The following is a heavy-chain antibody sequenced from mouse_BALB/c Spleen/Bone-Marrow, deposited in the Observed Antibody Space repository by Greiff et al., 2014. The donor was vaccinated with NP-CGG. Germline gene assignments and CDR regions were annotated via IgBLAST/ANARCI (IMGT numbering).Heavy chain of an antibody. CDR2: IDPYNGDT. Sequence: EVQLHQSGPELVKPGASVKVSCKASGYAFTSYNIYWVKQSHGKSLEWIGYIDPYNGDTNYNQKFKVKATLTVDKSSSTAYMHLNSLTSEDSAVYYCASCGNYEAWFAYWGQGTLVTVSA. V-gene: IGHV1S135*01. D-gene: IGHD2-1*01. J-gene: IGHJ3*01. CDR3: ASCGNYEAWFAY. CDR1: GYAFTSYN.